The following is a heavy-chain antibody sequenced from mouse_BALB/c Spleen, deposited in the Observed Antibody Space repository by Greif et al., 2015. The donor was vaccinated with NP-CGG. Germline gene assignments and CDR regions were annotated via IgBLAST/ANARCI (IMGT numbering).Heavy chain of an antibody. V-gene: IGHV2-2*02. J-gene: IGHJ4*01. D-gene: IGHD2-1*01. CDR1: GFSLTSYG. CDR2: IWGGGST. CDR3: ARSGNDLFYAMDY. Sequence: VQRVESGPGLVQPSQSLSITCTVSGFSLTSYGVHWVRQSPGKGLEWLGVIWGGGSTDYNAAFISRLSISKDNSKSQVFFKMNSLQANETAIYYCARSGNDLFYAMDYWGQGTSVTVSS.